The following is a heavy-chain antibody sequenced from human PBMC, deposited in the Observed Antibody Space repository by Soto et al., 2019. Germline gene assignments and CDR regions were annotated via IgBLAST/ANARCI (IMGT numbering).Heavy chain of an antibody. D-gene: IGHD3-3*01. CDR3: AKDQYYDFWSGYYGNY. CDR2: ISYDGSNK. CDR1: GFTFSSYG. Sequence: QVQLVESGGGVVQPGRSLRLSCAASGFTFSSYGMHWVRQAPGKGLEWVAVISYDGSNKYYADSVKGRFTISRDNSKNTLYLQMNSLRAEDTAVYYCAKDQYYDFWSGYYGNYWGQGTLVTVSS. V-gene: IGHV3-30*18. J-gene: IGHJ4*02.